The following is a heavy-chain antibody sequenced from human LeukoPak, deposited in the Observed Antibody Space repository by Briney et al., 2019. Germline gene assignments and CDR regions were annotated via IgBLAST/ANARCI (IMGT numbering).Heavy chain of an antibody. D-gene: IGHD5-18*01. J-gene: IGHJ4*02. CDR3: AKHLSAMASFDY. CDR1: GFTFSSYA. V-gene: IGHV3-23*01. CDR2: ITASGGST. Sequence: PGGSLSLSCAASGFTFSSYAMTWVRQAPGKGLEWVSGITASGGSTYYADSVKRRSTISETNSNNTLLLQMNSLRAYDTAVYYCAKHLSAMASFDYWGQGTLVTVSS.